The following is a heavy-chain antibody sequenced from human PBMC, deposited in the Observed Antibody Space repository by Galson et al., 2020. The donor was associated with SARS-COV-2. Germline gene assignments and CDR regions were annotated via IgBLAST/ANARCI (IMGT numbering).Heavy chain of an antibody. V-gene: IGHV3-7*01. D-gene: IGHD1-26*01. Sequence: GSLKISCAASGFTFSSYWMSWVRQAPGRGLEWVATINQGGSAKYYVDSVKGRLTISRDNAKNSLYLQMNSLRAEDTAVYDCARDLSAAPVGAGGDWGQGTLVTVSS. CDR1: GFTFSSYW. CDR3: ARDLSAAPVGAGGD. CDR2: INQGGSAK. J-gene: IGHJ4*02.